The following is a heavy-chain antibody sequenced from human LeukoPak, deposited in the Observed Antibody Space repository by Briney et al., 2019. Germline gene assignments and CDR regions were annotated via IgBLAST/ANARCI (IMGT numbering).Heavy chain of an antibody. J-gene: IGHJ6*03. CDR1: GFTFSDQY. V-gene: IGHV3-72*01. Sequence: GGSLRLSCVASGFTFSDQYMDWVRQAPGKGLEWVGRTKNKANSYATEYAASVRGRFTISRDDPKNSLSLQMNSLKTEDTAVYYCATRNDYSNYYYYMDVWGKGITVTVPS. CDR3: ATRNDYSNYYYYMDV. D-gene: IGHD4-11*01. CDR2: TKNKANSYAT.